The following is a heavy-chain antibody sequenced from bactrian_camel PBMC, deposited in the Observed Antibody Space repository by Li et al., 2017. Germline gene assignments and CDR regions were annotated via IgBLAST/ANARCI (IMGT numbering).Heavy chain of an antibody. D-gene: IGHD2*01. J-gene: IGHJ4*01. CDR2: IDSDGTT. Sequence: HVQLVESGGGSVQTGGSLRLSCAASEYTWSRKCMGWFRQVAGKERVGVAVIDSDGTTSYADSVKGRFTISRDNTKNMLTLQMNSLKSEDTALYYCAIETTYCSGDNCYPGGGYKYWGQGTQVTVS. CDR3: AIETTYCSGDNCYPGGGYKY. V-gene: IGHV3S53*01. CDR1: EYTWSRKC.